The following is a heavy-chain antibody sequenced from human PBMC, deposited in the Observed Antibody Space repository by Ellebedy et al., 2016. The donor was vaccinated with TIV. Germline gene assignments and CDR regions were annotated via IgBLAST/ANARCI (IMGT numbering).Heavy chain of an antibody. CDR3: ARWGSGSYRDWFDP. D-gene: IGHD3-10*01. Sequence: AASVKVSCKASGGTFSSYAISWVRQAPGQGLEWMGGIIPIFGTATYAQKFQGRVTITADESTSTAYMELSSLRSEDTAVYYCARWGSGSYRDWFDPWGQGTLVTVSS. V-gene: IGHV1-69*13. J-gene: IGHJ5*02. CDR2: IIPIFGTA. CDR1: GGTFSSYA.